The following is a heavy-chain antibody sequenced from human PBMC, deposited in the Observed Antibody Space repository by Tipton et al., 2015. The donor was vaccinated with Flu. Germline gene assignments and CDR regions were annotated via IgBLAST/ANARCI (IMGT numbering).Heavy chain of an antibody. V-gene: IGHV4-38-2*01. J-gene: IGHJ4*02. CDR3: ARSTYYYGSGSSDY. Sequence: TLSLTCSVSGDSIGSAYYWGWIRQPPGKGMEWIGNIHRTGSTYFNPSLTGRVTISVDTSKNQFSLRLTSVTAADTAVYYCARSTYYYGSGSSDYWGQGILVTVSS. CDR1: GDSIGSAYY. D-gene: IGHD3-10*01. CDR2: IHRTGST.